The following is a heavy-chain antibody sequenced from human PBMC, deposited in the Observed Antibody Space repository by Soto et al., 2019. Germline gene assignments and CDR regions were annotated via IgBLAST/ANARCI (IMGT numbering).Heavy chain of an antibody. V-gene: IGHV3-30*18. CDR1: GFTFSSYG. J-gene: IGHJ6*02. CDR3: AKALSTAVKVPDGMDV. CDR2: ISYDGSNK. D-gene: IGHD4-17*01. Sequence: GGSLRLSCAASGFTFSSYGMHWVRQAPGKGLEWVAVISYDGSNKYYADSVKGRFTISRDNSKNTLYLQMNSLRAEDTAVYYCAKALSTAVKVPDGMDVWGQGTTVTVSS.